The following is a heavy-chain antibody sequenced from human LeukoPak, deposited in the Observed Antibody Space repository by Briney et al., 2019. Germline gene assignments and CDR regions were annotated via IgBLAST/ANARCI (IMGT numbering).Heavy chain of an antibody. J-gene: IGHJ4*02. CDR2: IYYSGST. CDR1: GGSISSSSYY. D-gene: IGHD5-24*01. V-gene: IGHV4-39*01. Sequence: SETLSLTCTVSGGSISSSSYYWGWLRQPPGKGVEWIGSIYYSGSTYYNPSLKSRVTISVDTSKNQFSLKLSSVTAADTAVYYCARRRMANPFDYWGQGTLVTVSS. CDR3: ARRRMANPFDY.